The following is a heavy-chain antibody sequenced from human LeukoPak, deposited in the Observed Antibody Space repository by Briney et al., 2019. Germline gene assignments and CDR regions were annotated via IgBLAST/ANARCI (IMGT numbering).Heavy chain of an antibody. CDR1: GFTFSSYG. D-gene: IGHD6-19*01. CDR2: IRYDGSNK. Sequence: GGSLRLSCAASGFTFSSYGMHWVRQAPGKGLEWVAFIRYDGSNKYYADSVKGRFTISRDNSKNTLYLQMNSLRAEDTAVYYCAKGHSSGWYQQYYYYMDVWGKGTTVTVSS. V-gene: IGHV3-30*02. CDR3: AKGHSSGWYQQYYYYMDV. J-gene: IGHJ6*03.